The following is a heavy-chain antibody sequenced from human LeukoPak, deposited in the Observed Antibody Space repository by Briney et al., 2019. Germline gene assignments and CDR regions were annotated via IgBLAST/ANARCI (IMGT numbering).Heavy chain of an antibody. CDR3: ARDSTGWQADSFDV. D-gene: IGHD2-8*02. Sequence: GGSLRLSCAASGFSFSSYRMSWVRQAPGKGLEWVADIKQDGSEEYYVDPVRGRFTISRDNGKNSLYLQMNSLRAEDTAVYYCARDSTGWQADSFDVWGQGTMVTVSS. J-gene: IGHJ3*01. V-gene: IGHV3-7*01. CDR2: IKQDGSEE. CDR1: GFSFSSYR.